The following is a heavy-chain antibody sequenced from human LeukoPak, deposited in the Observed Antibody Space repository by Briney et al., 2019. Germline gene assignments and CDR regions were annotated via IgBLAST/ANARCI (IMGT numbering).Heavy chain of an antibody. D-gene: IGHD6-13*01. CDR3: ARGTPILAAAGSFDY. CDR2: INHSGST. Sequence: GSLRLSCTASGFTFGDYAMSWFRQPPGKGLEWIGEINHSGSTNYNPSLKSRVTISVDTSKNQFSLKLSSVTAADTAVYYCARGTPILAAAGSFDYWGQGTLVTVSS. V-gene: IGHV4-34*01. J-gene: IGHJ4*02. CDR1: GFTFGDYA.